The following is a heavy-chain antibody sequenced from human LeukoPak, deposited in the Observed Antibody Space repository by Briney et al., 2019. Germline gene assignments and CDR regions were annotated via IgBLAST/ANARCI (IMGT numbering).Heavy chain of an antibody. V-gene: IGHV1-2*02. CDR3: ARRVGTGYYTDYYYYYYMDV. J-gene: IGHJ6*03. Sequence: ASVKVSCKASGYTFTGYYMHWVRQAPGQGLEWMGWINPNSGGTNYAQKFQGRVTMTRNTSISTAYMELSSLRSEDTAVYYCARRVGTGYYTDYYYYYYMDVWAKGTTVTVSS. CDR1: GYTFTGYY. D-gene: IGHD3/OR15-3a*01. CDR2: INPNSGGT.